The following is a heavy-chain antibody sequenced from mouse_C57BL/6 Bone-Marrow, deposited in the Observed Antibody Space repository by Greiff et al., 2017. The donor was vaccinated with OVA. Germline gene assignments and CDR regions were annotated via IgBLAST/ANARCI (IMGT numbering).Heavy chain of an antibody. CDR3: ARVWEGWYFDV. V-gene: IGHV3-6*01. CDR1: GYSITSGYY. J-gene: IGHJ1*03. CDR2: ISYDGSN. Sequence: EVQLQQSGPGLVKPSQSLSLTCSVTGYSITSGYYWNWIRQFPGNKLEWMGYISYDGSNNYNPSLKNRISITRDTSKNQFFLKLNSVTTEDTATYYCARVWEGWYFDVWGTGTTVTVSS. D-gene: IGHD4-1*01.